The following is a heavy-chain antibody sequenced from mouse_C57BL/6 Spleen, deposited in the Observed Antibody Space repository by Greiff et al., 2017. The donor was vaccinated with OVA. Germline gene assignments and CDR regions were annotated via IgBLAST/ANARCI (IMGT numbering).Heavy chain of an antibody. V-gene: IGHV14-4*01. Sequence: EVQLQQSGAELVRPGASVKLSCTASGFNIKDDYMHWVKQRPEQGLEWIGWIDPENGDTEYASKFQGKATITADTSSNTAYLQLSSLTSEDTAVYHCTTGPPGAYWGQGTLVTVSA. CDR3: TTGPPGAY. CDR1: GFNIKDDY. CDR2: IDPENGDT. J-gene: IGHJ3*01.